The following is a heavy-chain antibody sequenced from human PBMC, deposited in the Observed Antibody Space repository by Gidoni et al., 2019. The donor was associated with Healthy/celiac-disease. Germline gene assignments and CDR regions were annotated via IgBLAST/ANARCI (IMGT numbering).Heavy chain of an antibody. CDR3: ARDRADYYGSEYYFDY. Sequence: QVQLVESGGGVVQPGRSLRLSCAASGFTFSSYAMHWVRQAPGKGLEWVAVISYDGSNKYYADSVKGRFTISRDNSKNTLYLQMNSLRAEDTAVYYCARDRADYYGSEYYFDYWGQGTLVTVSS. CDR1: GFTFSSYA. V-gene: IGHV3-30-3*01. CDR2: ISYDGSNK. J-gene: IGHJ4*02. D-gene: IGHD3-10*01.